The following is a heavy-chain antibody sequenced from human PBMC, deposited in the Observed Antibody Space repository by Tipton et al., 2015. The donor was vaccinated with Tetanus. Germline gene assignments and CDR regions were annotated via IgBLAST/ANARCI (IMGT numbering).Heavy chain of an antibody. V-gene: IGHV1-69*06. Sequence: QLVQSGAEVKKPGSSVKVSCKASGGTFSSYAISWVRQAPGQGLEWMGGIIPIFGTANYAQKFQGRVTITADKSTSTAYMELSSLRSEDTAVYYCARHFLYDSSGYYYDPPKNYYYYYGMDVWGQGTTVTVSS. CDR3: ARHFLYDSSGYYYDPPKNYYYYYGMDV. D-gene: IGHD3-22*01. CDR2: IIPIFGTA. CDR1: GGTFSSYA. J-gene: IGHJ6*02.